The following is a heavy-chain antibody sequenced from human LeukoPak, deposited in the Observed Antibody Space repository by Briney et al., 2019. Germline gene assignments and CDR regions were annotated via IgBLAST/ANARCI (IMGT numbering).Heavy chain of an antibody. Sequence: SQTLSLTCTVSGDSISSGNYYWSWIRQPAGKGLEWIGRVYSSGSTNYNPSLKSRVTMSIDTSKNQFSLKLTSVTAADTAVYYCARESDYSNNVDYWGQGTLVTVSS. CDR1: GDSISSGNYY. V-gene: IGHV4-61*02. D-gene: IGHD4-11*01. CDR2: VYSSGST. J-gene: IGHJ4*02. CDR3: ARESDYSNNVDY.